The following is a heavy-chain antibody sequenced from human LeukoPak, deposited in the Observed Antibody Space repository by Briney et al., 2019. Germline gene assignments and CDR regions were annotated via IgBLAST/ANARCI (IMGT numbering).Heavy chain of an antibody. CDR1: GGSISSGGYY. Sequence: PSQTLSLTCTVSGGSISSGGYYWSWIRQHPGKGLEWIGYIYYSGSTYYNPSLKSRVTISVDTSKNQFSLKLSSVTAADTAVYYCARFRGIAAAGMSFFDPWGQGTLVTVSS. CDR3: ARFRGIAAAGMSFFDP. V-gene: IGHV4-31*03. J-gene: IGHJ5*02. CDR2: IYYSGST. D-gene: IGHD6-13*01.